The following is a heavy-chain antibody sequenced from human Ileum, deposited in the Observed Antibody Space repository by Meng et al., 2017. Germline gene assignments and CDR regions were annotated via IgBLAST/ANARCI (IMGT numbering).Heavy chain of an antibody. V-gene: IGHV4-39*07. CDR1: GDSISSSNFY. CDR3: ARDIFFSDRSGSHGY. Sequence: SETLSLTCTVSGDSISSSNFYWGWIRQPPEKGLEWIGNIFYSGNTYYNPSLKSRVTISVYTSKNQFSLRLTSVTAADTAVYYCARDIFFSDRSGSHGYWGPGTLVTVSS. D-gene: IGHD3-22*01. CDR2: IFYSGNT. J-gene: IGHJ4*02.